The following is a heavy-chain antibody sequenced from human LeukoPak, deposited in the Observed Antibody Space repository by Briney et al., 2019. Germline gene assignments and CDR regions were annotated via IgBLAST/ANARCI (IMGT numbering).Heavy chain of an antibody. V-gene: IGHV3-23*01. J-gene: IGHJ4*02. D-gene: IGHD3-10*01. CDR2: ISGSGGST. CDR1: GFTFSSYA. Sequence: GGSLRLSCAASGFTFSSYAMSWVRQAPGKGLEWVSAISGSGGSTYYADSVKGRFTISRDNSKNTLYLQMNSLRAEDTAVYYCARAPLGGSGSYPLDYWGQGTLVTVSS. CDR3: ARAPLGGSGSYPLDY.